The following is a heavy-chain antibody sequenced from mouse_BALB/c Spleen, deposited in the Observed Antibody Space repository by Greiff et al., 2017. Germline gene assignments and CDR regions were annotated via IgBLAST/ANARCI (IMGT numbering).Heavy chain of an antibody. J-gene: IGHJ1*01. CDR3: ARSPRDGYYWYFDV. CDR2: IDPANGNT. Sequence: EVKLQESGAELVKPGASVKLSCTASGFNIKDTYMHWVKQRPEQGLEWIGRIDPANGNTKYDPKFQGKATITADTSSNTAYLQLSSLTSEDTAVYYCARSPRDGYYWYFDVWGAGTTVTVSS. V-gene: IGHV14-3*02. D-gene: IGHD2-3*01. CDR1: GFNIKDTY.